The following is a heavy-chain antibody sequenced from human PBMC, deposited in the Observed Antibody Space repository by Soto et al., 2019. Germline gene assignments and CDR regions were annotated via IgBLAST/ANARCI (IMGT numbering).Heavy chain of an antibody. CDR2: IIPIFGTA. Sequence: QVQLVQSGAEVKKPGSSVKVSCKASGGTFSSYAISWVRQAPGQGLEWMGGIIPIFGTANYAQKFQGRVTITADESTRTAYMEVSSLRSEDTAVYYCARDKVGYYDSSGYYRVSVPPDYYYGMDVWGQGTTVTVSS. J-gene: IGHJ6*02. CDR3: ARDKVGYYDSSGYYRVSVPPDYYYGMDV. D-gene: IGHD3-22*01. V-gene: IGHV1-69*01. CDR1: GGTFSSYA.